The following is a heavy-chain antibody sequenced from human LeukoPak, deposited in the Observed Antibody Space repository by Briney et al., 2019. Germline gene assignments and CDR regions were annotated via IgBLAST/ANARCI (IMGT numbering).Heavy chain of an antibody. V-gene: IGHV3-15*07. CDR2: IKTKSEGGTI. J-gene: IGHJ4*02. Sequence: GGSLRLSCAASGFTFTNAWMQWVRQAPGKGLEWVGRIKTKSEGGTIDYAAPVRGRFTISRDDSENTLYLQMNSLKTEDTALYYCSTDQGGDILTGCWGQGTLVTVSS. CDR3: STDQGGDILTGC. D-gene: IGHD3-9*01. CDR1: GFTFTNAW.